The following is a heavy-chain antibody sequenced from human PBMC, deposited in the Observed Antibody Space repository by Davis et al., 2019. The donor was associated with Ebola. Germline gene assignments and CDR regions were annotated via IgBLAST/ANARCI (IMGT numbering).Heavy chain of an antibody. Sequence: PSETLSLTCTVSGGSITSSNYYWGWIRQPPGKGLEWIGSIYSSGSTYYNPSLKSRVTISVDTSKNQFSLKLRSVTAADTAVYYCASPYWDFWGQGTLVTVSS. V-gene: IGHV4-39*01. D-gene: IGHD2-8*02. CDR1: GGSITSSNYY. CDR3: ASPYWDF. CDR2: IYSSGST. J-gene: IGHJ4*02.